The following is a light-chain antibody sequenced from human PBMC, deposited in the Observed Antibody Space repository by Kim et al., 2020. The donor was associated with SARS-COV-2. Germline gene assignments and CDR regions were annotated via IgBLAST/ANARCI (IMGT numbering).Light chain of an antibody. CDR2: HDS. J-gene: IGLJ3*02. CDR3: QAWDSSTSWL. Sequence: SYELTQPPSVSVSPGQTATITCSGDKLGDKYACWYQQKPGQAPVLVIHHDSKRPSGIPERFSGSNSGNTATLTISGTQARDEADYYCQAWDSSTSWLFG. V-gene: IGLV3-1*01. CDR1: KLGDKY.